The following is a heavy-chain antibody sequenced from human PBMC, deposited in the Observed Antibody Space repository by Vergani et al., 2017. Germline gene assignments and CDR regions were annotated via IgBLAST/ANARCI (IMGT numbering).Heavy chain of an antibody. Sequence: QVQLVESGGGVFQPGRSLRLSCAASGLTFSNYAMHWVRQAPGKGLEWVAVIWSDGSKKYYGDSVRGRFTISRDNSKNTLYLQMNSLRAEDTAVYYCAKETQDDTVEAPAAIQGTFDNWGQGTLVTVSS. CDR1: GLTFSNYA. CDR2: IWSDGSKK. V-gene: IGHV3-33*06. J-gene: IGHJ4*02. CDR3: AKETQDDTVEAPAAIQGTFDN. D-gene: IGHD2-2*02.